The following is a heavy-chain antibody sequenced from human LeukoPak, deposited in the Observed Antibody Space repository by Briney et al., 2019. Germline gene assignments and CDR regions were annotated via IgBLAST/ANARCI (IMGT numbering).Heavy chain of an antibody. Sequence: ASVKVSCKASGYTFTSYDFNWVRQATGQRPEWMGWMSPNSGDTGYAQKFQDRVTMTRNTSISTAYMELSSLRSDDTAVYYCAPMEAAGKSHWGQGTLVTVSS. V-gene: IGHV1-8*01. CDR2: MSPNSGDT. CDR1: GYTFTSYD. D-gene: IGHD6-13*01. CDR3: APMEAAGKSH. J-gene: IGHJ4*02.